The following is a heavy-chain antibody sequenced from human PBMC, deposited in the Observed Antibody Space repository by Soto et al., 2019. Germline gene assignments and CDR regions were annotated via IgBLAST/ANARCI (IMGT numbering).Heavy chain of an antibody. CDR1: GFTLSSYG. V-gene: IGHV3-30*18. Sequence: VGSLRLSCAASGFTLSSYGMHWVRQAPGKGLEWVAVISYDGSNKYYADSVKGRFTISRDNSKNTLYLQMNSLRAEDTAVYYCAKEQGSGWYGFYYYYYGMDVWGQGTTVTVSS. J-gene: IGHJ6*02. CDR3: AKEQGSGWYGFYYYYYGMDV. CDR2: ISYDGSNK. D-gene: IGHD6-19*01.